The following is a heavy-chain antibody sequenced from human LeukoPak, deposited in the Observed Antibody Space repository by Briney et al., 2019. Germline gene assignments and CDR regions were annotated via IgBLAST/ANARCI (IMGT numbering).Heavy chain of an antibody. CDR3: AKDLATVVTLLLFDY. CDR2: ISGSGGST. J-gene: IGHJ4*02. V-gene: IGHV3-23*01. D-gene: IGHD4-23*01. Sequence: GGSLRLSCAASGFTFDDYGMSWVRQAPGKGLEWVSAISGSGGSTYYADSVKGRFTISRDNSKNTLYLQMNSLRAEDTAVYYCAKDLATVVTLLLFDYWGQGTLVTVSS. CDR1: GFTFDDYG.